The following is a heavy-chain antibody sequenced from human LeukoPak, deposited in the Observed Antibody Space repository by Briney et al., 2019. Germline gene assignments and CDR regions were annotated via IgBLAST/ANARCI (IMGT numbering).Heavy chain of an antibody. CDR2: ISSSGSTI. V-gene: IGHV3-48*03. Sequence: GGSLRLSCVTSGFTFSNCDMNWVRQAPGKGLEWVSYISSSGSTIYYADSVKGRFTISRDNAKNSLYLQMNSLRAEDTAVYYCARGSEYCGGDCYSGWFDPWGQGTLVTVSS. J-gene: IGHJ5*02. CDR1: GFTFSNCD. CDR3: ARGSEYCGGDCYSGWFDP. D-gene: IGHD2-21*02.